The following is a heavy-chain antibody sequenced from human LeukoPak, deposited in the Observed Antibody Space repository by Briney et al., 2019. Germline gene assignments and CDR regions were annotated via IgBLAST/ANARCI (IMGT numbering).Heavy chain of an antibody. D-gene: IGHD3-22*01. Sequence: ASVKVSCKASGYTFTGYYMHWVRQAPGQGLEWMGWINPNSGGTNYAQKFQGRVTVTRDTSISTAYMELSRLRSDDTAVYYCAREYYYDSSGFDYWGQGTLVTVSS. CDR1: GYTFTGYY. CDR3: AREYYYDSSGFDY. J-gene: IGHJ4*02. V-gene: IGHV1-2*02. CDR2: INPNSGGT.